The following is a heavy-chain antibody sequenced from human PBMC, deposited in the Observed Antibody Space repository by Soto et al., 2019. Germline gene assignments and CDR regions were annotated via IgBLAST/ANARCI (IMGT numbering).Heavy chain of an antibody. D-gene: IGHD6-13*01. CDR1: GFTFSSYG. V-gene: IGHV3-30*18. CDR2: ISYDGSNK. Sequence: QVQLVESGGGVVQPGRSLRLSCAASGFTFSSYGMHWVRQAPGKGLEWVAVISYDGSNKYYADSVKGRFTISRDNSKNTLYLQMNSLRAEDTAVYYCAKESGQQLAHAFDIWGQGTMVTVSS. CDR3: AKESGQQLAHAFDI. J-gene: IGHJ3*02.